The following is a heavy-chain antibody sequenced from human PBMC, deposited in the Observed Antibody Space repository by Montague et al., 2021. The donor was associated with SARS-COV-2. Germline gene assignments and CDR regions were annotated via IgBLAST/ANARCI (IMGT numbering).Heavy chain of an antibody. CDR2: IYYSGST. J-gene: IGHJ4*02. V-gene: IGHV4-59*08. CDR1: GGSISSYY. D-gene: IGHD4-23*01. Sequence: SETLSLTCTVSGGSISSYYWCWIRQPPGQGLEWNGYIYYSGSTNYNPYLTIRVTISVDTSKTQFSLKLSSVTAAATAAYYCARQRKATVVTDLLFDYWGQGTLVTVSS. CDR3: ARQRKATVVTDLLFDY.